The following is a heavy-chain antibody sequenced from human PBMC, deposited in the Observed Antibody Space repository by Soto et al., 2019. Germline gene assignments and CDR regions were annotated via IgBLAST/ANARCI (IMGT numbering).Heavy chain of an antibody. CDR1: GFAFNNYG. CDR3: AREDSIIIPAVSDF. Sequence: GVSLRLSCTVSGFAFNNYGINWVRQAPGKGLEWVSSISKSDYTYYSDSVKGRFAISRDNAKSSVSLQMNTLRVEDTAVYYCAREDSIIIPAVSDFWGQGTLVTVSS. J-gene: IGHJ4*02. CDR2: ISKSDYT. D-gene: IGHD2-2*01. V-gene: IGHV3-21*01.